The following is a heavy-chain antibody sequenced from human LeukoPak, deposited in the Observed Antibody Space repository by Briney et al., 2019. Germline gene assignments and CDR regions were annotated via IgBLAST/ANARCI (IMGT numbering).Heavy chain of an antibody. D-gene: IGHD6-13*01. J-gene: IGHJ5*02. CDR3: ARELDSGSWLDP. CDR2: INPSGGST. Sequence: ASVKVSCKASGYTFTSYYMHWVRQAPGQGLEWMGLINPSGGSTSYAQKFQGRVTMTRDTSTSTAYMELSSLRPEDTAVYYCARELDSGSWLDPCGQGTLVTVSS. CDR1: GYTFTSYY. V-gene: IGHV1-46*01.